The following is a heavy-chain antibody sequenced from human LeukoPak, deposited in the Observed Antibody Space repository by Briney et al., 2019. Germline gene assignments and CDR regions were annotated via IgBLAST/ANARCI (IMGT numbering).Heavy chain of an antibody. V-gene: IGHV3-23*01. J-gene: IGHJ4*02. Sequence: PGGSLRLSCAASGFTFSSYAMSWVRQAPGKGLEWVSAITGSGDKTYYSDSVRGRFTISRDNSRNTVFLQLNSLRAEDTAVYYCARDRSYSFDYWGQGTLVTVSS. CDR2: ITGSGDKT. D-gene: IGHD2-15*01. CDR3: ARDRSYSFDY. CDR1: GFTFSSYA.